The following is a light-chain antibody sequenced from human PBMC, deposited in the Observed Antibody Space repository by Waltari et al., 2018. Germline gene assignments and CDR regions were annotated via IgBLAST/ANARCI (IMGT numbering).Light chain of an antibody. V-gene: IGLV1-40*01. J-gene: IGLJ3*02. Sequence: QSVLTQPPSVSGAPGPRVTIPCTGSSSNFRAPYNVHWYQHLPGTAPKLLIYDDSHRPSGVPDRFSGSKSGTSASLAITGLRAEDEAEYYCQSYDSGLIGVVFGGGTKVTVL. CDR1: SSNFRAPYN. CDR3: QSYDSGLIGVV. CDR2: DDS.